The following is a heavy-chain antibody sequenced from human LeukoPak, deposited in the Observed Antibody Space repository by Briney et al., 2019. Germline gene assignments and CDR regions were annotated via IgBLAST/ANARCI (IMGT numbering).Heavy chain of an antibody. V-gene: IGHV3-7*01. D-gene: IGHD1-26*01. CDR2: IKQDGSEK. J-gene: IGHJ4*02. Sequence: GGSLRLSCVASGYTFSSYWMSWVRQAPGKGLECVADIKQDGSEKYYVDSVKGRFTISRDNAKNSLYLQMNSLRVEDTAVYYCARGKSGSYGTKGYWGQGTLVTVSS. CDR3: ARGKSGSYGTKGY. CDR1: GYTFSSYW.